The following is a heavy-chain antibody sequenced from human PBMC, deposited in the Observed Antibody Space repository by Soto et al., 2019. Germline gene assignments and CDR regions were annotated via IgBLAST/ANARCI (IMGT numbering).Heavy chain of an antibody. V-gene: IGHV3-73*01. CDR1: GVTLSDSA. D-gene: IGHD1-1*01. CDR2: IRSKANRYAT. Sequence: EVQLVESGGGLVQPGDSLKLSCAASGVTLSDSAVHWVRQASGKGLEWVGRIRSKANRYATAYGASVKGRFTISSDESKNTASLQMNSLKTEDTALYYCTPRGDAYNADFDYWGQGTLVTVSS. CDR3: TPRGDAYNADFDY. J-gene: IGHJ4*02.